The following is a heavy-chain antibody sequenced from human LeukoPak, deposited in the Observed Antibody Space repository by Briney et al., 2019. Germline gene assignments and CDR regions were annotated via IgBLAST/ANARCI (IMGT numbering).Heavy chain of an antibody. V-gene: IGHV4-59*01. CDR1: GGSISSYY. Sequence: SETLSLTCTVSGGSISSYYWSWIRQPPGKGLEWIGYIYYSGSTNYNPSLKSRVTISVDTPKNQFSLKLSSVTAADTAVYYCARGIYGSGSYYNDYWGQGTLVTVSS. J-gene: IGHJ4*02. CDR2: IYYSGST. CDR3: ARGIYGSGSYYNDY. D-gene: IGHD3-10*01.